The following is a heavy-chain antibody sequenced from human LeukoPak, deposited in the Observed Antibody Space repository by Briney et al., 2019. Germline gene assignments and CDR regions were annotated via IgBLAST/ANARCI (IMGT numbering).Heavy chain of an antibody. Sequence: SVKASCKASGGTFSSYAISWVRQAPGQGLEWMGGIIPIFGTANYAQKFQGRVTITADESTSTAYMELSSLRSEDTAVYYCARDNGGSGSYYNSFFDYWGQGTLVTVSS. J-gene: IGHJ4*02. CDR2: IIPIFGTA. CDR3: ARDNGGSGSYYNSFFDY. D-gene: IGHD3-10*01. V-gene: IGHV1-69*01. CDR1: GGTFSSYA.